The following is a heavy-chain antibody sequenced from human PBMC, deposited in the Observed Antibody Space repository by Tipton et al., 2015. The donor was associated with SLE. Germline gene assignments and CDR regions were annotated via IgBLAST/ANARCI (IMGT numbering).Heavy chain of an antibody. D-gene: IGHD6-19*01. CDR2: MNPNSGNT. Sequence: QSGAEVKKPGASVKVSCKASGYTFTSYDINWVRQATGQGHEWMGWMNPNSGNTGYAQKFQGRVTMTRNTSVSTAYMELSSLRSEDTAVYYCASRVAVAGSLDYLGQGTLVTVSS. CDR1: GYTFTSYD. J-gene: IGHJ4*02. CDR3: ASRVAVAGSLDY. V-gene: IGHV1-8*02.